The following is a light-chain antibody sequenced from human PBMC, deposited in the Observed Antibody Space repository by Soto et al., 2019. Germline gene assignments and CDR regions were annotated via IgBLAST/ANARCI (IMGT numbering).Light chain of an antibody. CDR3: QSYDSSLSVVV. J-gene: IGLJ2*01. V-gene: IGLV1-40*01. Sequence: QAVVTQTPSASGAPGQRVTISCTGSSSDIGAGYDVHWYQQLPGTAPKLLIYGNNNRPSGVPDRFSGSKSGTSASLAITGLQAEDEAYYYCQSYDSSLSVVVFGGGTKLTVL. CDR2: GNN. CDR1: SSDIGAGYD.